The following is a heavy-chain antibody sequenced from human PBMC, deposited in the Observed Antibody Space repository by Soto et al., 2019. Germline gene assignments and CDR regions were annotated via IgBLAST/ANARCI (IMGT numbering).Heavy chain of an antibody. Sequence: SETLSLTCAVYGGSFGGYYWTWIRQPPGTGLEWIGEINHSGSTNYNPSLKSRVTISVDTSKNQFSLKLSSVTAADTAVYYCAGYSFYYYYGMDVWGQGTTVTVSS. CDR3: AGYSFYYYYGMDV. CDR1: GGSFGGYY. J-gene: IGHJ6*02. V-gene: IGHV4-34*01. CDR2: INHSGST. D-gene: IGHD3-22*01.